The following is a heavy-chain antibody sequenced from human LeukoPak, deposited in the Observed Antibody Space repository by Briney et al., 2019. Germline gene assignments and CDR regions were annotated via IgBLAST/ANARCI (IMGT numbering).Heavy chain of an antibody. CDR1: GFTFSSYA. J-gene: IGHJ5*02. D-gene: IGHD1-1*01. CDR2: ISGNGGSI. CDR3: AKGYGFTNWFDP. V-gene: IGHV3-23*01. Sequence: RAGGSLRLSCAASGFTFSSYAMNWVRQAPGKGLEWVSVISGNGGSIYYADSVKGRFTISRDNSNNTLYLQMNSLRAEDTAVYYCAKGYGFTNWFDPWGQGTLVTVSS.